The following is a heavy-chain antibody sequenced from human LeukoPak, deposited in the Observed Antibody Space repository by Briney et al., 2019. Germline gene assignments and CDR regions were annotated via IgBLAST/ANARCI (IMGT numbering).Heavy chain of an antibody. CDR2: ISISGTKT. J-gene: IGHJ4*02. Sequence: GGSLRLSSEASDFDFSSHAMTWVRQAPGKGLEWLSAISISGTKTYYGDSVKGRFFISRDNSKNTLYLHMNSLRVEDTGIYYCANEVRPNDYWGQGTLVTVAS. D-gene: IGHD2-2*01. V-gene: IGHV3-23*01. CDR1: DFDFSSHA. CDR3: ANEVRPNDY.